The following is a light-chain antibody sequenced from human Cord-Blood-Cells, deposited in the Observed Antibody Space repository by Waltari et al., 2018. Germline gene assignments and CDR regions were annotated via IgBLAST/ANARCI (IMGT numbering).Light chain of an antibody. CDR3: CSYAGSSTVV. J-gene: IGLJ2*01. Sequence: QSALTQPASVSGSPGQSITTSCTGTSSDVGSYNLVSGYQQHPGKAPKLMIYEGSTRPSGVSNRFSGSKSGNTASLTISGLQAEDEADYYCCSYAGSSTVVFGGGTKLTVL. CDR1: SSDVGSYNL. V-gene: IGLV2-23*01. CDR2: EGS.